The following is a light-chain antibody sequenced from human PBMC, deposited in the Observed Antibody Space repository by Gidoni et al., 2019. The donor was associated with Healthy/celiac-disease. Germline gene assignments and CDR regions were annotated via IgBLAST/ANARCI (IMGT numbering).Light chain of an antibody. J-gene: IGLJ1*01. CDR2: SNN. Sequence: QSVLTQPPSASGTPGQRVTIPCSGSSSNIGSNTVNWYQQLPGTAPKLLIYSNNQRPSGVPDRFSGSKSGTSASLAISGLQSEDEADYYCAAWDDSLNAPYGFGTGTKVTVL. V-gene: IGLV1-44*01. CDR3: AAWDDSLNAPYG. CDR1: SSNIGSNT.